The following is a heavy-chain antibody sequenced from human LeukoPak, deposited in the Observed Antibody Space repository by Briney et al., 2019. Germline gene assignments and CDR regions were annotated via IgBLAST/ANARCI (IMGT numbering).Heavy chain of an antibody. J-gene: IGHJ4*02. V-gene: IGHV3-66*01. CDR3: ARDGYGGNSLYFDY. CDR2: IYSGGGT. Sequence: HPGGSLRLSCAASGFIVSTNYMNWVRQAPGKGLEWVSVIYSGGGTHYADSVKDRFSISRDNSKNTVYLQMNSPRAEDTAVYYCARDGYGGNSLYFDYWGQGTLVTVSS. D-gene: IGHD4-23*01. CDR1: GFIVSTNY.